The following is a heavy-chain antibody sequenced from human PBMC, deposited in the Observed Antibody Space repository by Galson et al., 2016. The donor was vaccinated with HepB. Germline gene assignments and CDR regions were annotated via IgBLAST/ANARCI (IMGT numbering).Heavy chain of an antibody. CDR3: ATTVGH. J-gene: IGHJ4*02. Sequence: SETLSLTCTVSDASIVSDSWSWIRQPPGMGLEWVGNISYSENINYNPSLKSRATISIDTSKNHLSLKLTSVTAADTAVYYCATTVGHWGQGTLITVSS. CDR2: ISYSENI. V-gene: IGHV4-59*12. CDR1: DASIVSDS. D-gene: IGHD1-26*01.